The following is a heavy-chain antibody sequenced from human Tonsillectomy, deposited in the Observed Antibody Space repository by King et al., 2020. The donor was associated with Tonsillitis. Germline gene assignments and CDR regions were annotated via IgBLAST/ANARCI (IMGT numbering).Heavy chain of an antibody. CDR3: ARQGGDYLDFDY. D-gene: IGHD4-17*01. Sequence: QLQESGPGLVKPSETLSLTCIVSGGSISSYYWSWIRQPPGKGLEWIGSVFDTGSTNYNPSLKSRVIISVDTSKNQFSLQLSSVTAADTAVYYCARQGGDYLDFDYWGQGTLVTVSS. CDR2: VFDTGST. CDR1: GGSISSYY. V-gene: IGHV4-59*08. J-gene: IGHJ4*02.